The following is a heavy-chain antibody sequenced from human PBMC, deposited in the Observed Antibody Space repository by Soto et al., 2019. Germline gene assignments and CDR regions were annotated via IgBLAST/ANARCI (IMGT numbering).Heavy chain of an antibody. Sequence: EVQLVESGGGLVKPGGSLRLSCAGSGFTFSIYNMNWVRQAPGKGLEWVSSISTTGKYIAYADSMRGRFTISKDDAKNSLFLQMNSLRVEDTAVYYCTREVLGAGEWRATYDYYYGMDVWGQGTTVTVSS. CDR3: TREVLGAGEWRATYDYYYGMDV. D-gene: IGHD3-16*01. J-gene: IGHJ6*02. V-gene: IGHV3-21*01. CDR1: GFTFSIYN. CDR2: ISTTGKYI.